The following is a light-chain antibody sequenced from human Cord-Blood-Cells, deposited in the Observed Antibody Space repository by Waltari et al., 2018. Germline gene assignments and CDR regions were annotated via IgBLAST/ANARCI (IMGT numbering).Light chain of an antibody. CDR1: RXXXRXXXX. CDR2: DVS. CDR3: CSYAGSYTYV. V-gene: IGLV2-11*01. J-gene: IGLJ1*01. Sequence: QYALTQPRPVSGSPRQXXXXXXXRXRXXXRXXXXXXWYQQHPGKAPILMIYDVSKRPSGVPDRFSGSKSGNTASLTISGLQAEDEADYYCCSYAGSYTYVFGTGTKVTVL.